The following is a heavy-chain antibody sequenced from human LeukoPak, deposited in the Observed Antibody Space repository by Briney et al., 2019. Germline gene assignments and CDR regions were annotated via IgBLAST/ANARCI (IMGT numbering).Heavy chain of an antibody. CDR2: IKQDGSEK. CDR1: GFTFSSYG. D-gene: IGHD2-2*01. CDR3: ARVVPAAMGWDYFDY. Sequence: GGSLRLSCAASGFTFSSYGMSWVRQAPGKGLEWVANIKQDGSEKYYVDSVKGRFTISRDNAKNSLYLQMNSLRAEDTAVYYCARVVPAAMGWDYFDYWGQGTLVTVSS. V-gene: IGHV3-7*01. J-gene: IGHJ4*02.